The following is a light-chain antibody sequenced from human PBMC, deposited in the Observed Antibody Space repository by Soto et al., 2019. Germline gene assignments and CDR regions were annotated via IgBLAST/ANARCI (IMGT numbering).Light chain of an antibody. CDR1: SSNIGSNT. Sequence: QSALTQPPSASGTPGQRVTISCSGSSSNIGSNTVNWYQQLPGTAPKLLIDSNNQRPSGVPDRFSGSKSGTSASLAISGLQSEDEADYYCAAWDDSLNGLYVFGTGTKLTV. J-gene: IGLJ1*01. CDR2: SNN. CDR3: AAWDDSLNGLYV. V-gene: IGLV1-44*01.